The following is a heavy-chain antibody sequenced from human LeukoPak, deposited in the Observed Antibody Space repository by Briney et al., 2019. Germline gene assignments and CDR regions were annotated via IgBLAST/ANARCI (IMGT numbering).Heavy chain of an antibody. D-gene: IGHD3-10*01. V-gene: IGHV4-4*02. J-gene: IGHJ4*02. Sequence: KPSETLSLTCTVSGGSISSSKWWSWVRQPPGKGLEWIGEIFHSGSANYNPSLKSRVTMSVDKSKNHFPLILSSVTAADTAVYYCARALITASGSGEIEYWGQGTLVTVSS. CDR3: ARALITASGSGEIEY. CDR2: IFHSGSA. CDR1: GGSISSSKW.